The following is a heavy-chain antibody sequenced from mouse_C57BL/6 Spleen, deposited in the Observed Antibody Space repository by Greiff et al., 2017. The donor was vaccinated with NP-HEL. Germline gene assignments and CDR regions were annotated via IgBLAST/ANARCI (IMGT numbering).Heavy chain of an antibody. CDR1: GYTFTSYW. J-gene: IGHJ4*01. Sequence: QVQLKQPGAELVKPGASVKLSCKASGYTFTSYWMQWVKQRPGQGLEWIGEIDPSDSYTNYNQKFKGKATLTVDTSSSTAYMQLSSLTSEDSAVYYRARRSPYAMDYWGQGTSVTVSS. CDR3: ARRSPYAMDY. D-gene: IGHD1-1*01. V-gene: IGHV1-50*01. CDR2: IDPSDSYT.